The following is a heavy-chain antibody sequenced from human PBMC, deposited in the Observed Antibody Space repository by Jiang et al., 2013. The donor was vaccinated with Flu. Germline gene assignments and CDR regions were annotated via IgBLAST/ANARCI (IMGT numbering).Heavy chain of an antibody. CDR3: ARIMKATSGLDP. CDR1: GYTFTGYY. Sequence: SGAEVKKPGASVKVSCKASGYTFTGYYMHWVRQAPGQGLEWMGWINPDSGDTKYAQKFQGRVTMTRDTSNSTAYMEVSGLTSDDAAVYYCARIMKATSGLDPWGQGTLVTVFS. D-gene: IGHD3-10*01. J-gene: IGHJ5*02. CDR2: INPDSGDT. V-gene: IGHV1-2*02.